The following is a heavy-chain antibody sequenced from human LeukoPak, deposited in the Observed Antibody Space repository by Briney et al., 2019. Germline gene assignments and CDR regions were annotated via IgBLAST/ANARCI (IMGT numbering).Heavy chain of an antibody. V-gene: IGHV3-74*01. Sequence: AGGSLRLSCAASGFTFSSYWMHWVRQAPGKGLVWVSRINSDGSSIRYADSVKGRFTISRDNAKNMLDLQMNSLRAEDTAVYYCARSHYYDSSGYFSYYYGLDVWGQGTTATVSS. D-gene: IGHD3-22*01. CDR1: GFTFSSYW. CDR3: ARSHYYDSSGYFSYYYGLDV. CDR2: INSDGSSI. J-gene: IGHJ6*02.